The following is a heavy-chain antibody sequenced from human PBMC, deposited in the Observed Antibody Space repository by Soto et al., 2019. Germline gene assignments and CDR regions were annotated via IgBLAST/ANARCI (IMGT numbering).Heavy chain of an antibody. CDR3: SRDDSDWFFN. CDR1: GFTFGASA. Sequence: PGGSLRLSCAASGFTFGASALQWVRHASGKGLEWLGRSGSKGETYATANAASVKGSLTHSSDDSKNTAYLQMNSLESEYMAVYYCSRDDSDWFFNWGRGTLVSISS. CDR2: SGSKGETYAT. J-gene: IGHJ4*02. V-gene: IGHV3-73*01. D-gene: IGHD3-9*01.